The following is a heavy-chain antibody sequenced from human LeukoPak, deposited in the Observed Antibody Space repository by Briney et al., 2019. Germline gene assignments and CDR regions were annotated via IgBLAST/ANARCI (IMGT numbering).Heavy chain of an antibody. Sequence: SETLSLTCAVYGGSFSGYYWSWIRRPPGKGLEWIGEINHSGSTNYNPSLKSRVTTSVDTSKNQFSLKLSSVTAADTAVYYCARGLGCSGGSCYGDYYYYYYMDVWGKGTTVTVSS. CDR1: GGSFSGYY. CDR2: INHSGST. D-gene: IGHD2-15*01. V-gene: IGHV4-34*01. J-gene: IGHJ6*03. CDR3: ARGLGCSGGSCYGDYYYYYYMDV.